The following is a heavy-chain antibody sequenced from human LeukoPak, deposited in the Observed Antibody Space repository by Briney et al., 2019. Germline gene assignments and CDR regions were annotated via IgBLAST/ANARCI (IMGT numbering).Heavy chain of an antibody. Sequence: SETLSLTCTVSGGSISSSNYYWGWIRQPPGKGLEWIGSLNYGGSTYYNPSLKSRVTISVDTSKKQFSLKLNSVTAADTAVYYCATRDVITSYYFDYWGQGTLVTVSS. D-gene: IGHD3-22*01. V-gene: IGHV4-39*01. J-gene: IGHJ4*02. CDR2: LNYGGST. CDR3: ATRDVITSYYFDY. CDR1: GGSISSSNYY.